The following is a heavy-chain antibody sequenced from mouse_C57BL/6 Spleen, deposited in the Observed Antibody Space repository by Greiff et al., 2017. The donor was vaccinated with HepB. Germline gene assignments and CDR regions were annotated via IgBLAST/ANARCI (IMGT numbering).Heavy chain of an antibody. CDR3: ARKTTVVEGYAMDY. D-gene: IGHD1-1*01. Sequence: QVQLKESGAELVKPGASVKLSCKASGYTFTSYWMQWVKQRPGQGLGWIGEIDPSDSYTNYNQKFKGKATLTVDTSSSTAYMQLSSLTSEDSAVYYCARKTTVVEGYAMDYWGQGTSVTVSS. V-gene: IGHV1-50*01. J-gene: IGHJ4*01. CDR1: GYTFTSYW. CDR2: IDPSDSYT.